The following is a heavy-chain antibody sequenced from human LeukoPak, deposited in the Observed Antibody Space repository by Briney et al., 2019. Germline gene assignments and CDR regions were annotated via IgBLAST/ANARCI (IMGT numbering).Heavy chain of an antibody. Sequence: GGPLRLSCAASGFTFSDYYMSWIRQAPGKGLEWVSYISSSGSTIYYADSVKGRFTISRDNAKNSLYLQMNGLRAEDTAVYYCASLYYDFWSGKPGGFDIWGQGTMVTVSS. CDR1: GFTFSDYY. CDR3: ASLYYDFWSGKPGGFDI. D-gene: IGHD3-3*01. J-gene: IGHJ3*02. CDR2: ISSSGSTI. V-gene: IGHV3-11*04.